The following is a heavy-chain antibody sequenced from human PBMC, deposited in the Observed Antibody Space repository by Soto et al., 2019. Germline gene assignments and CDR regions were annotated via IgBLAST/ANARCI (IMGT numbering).Heavy chain of an antibody. J-gene: IGHJ5*01. CDR3: GKMLTSTSGHSDFDS. CDR1: GGYLRSDNYF. CDR2: IYYSGSA. Sequence: TLSLTCPVSGGYLRSDNYFWRGMRPPPGKGLEWIGYIYYSGSAYYNPSLERRITMSVDTSKKQFSLKLTSVTAADTAVFVCGKMLTSTSGHSDFDSWGQGTLVTVSS. V-gene: IGHV4-30-4*01. D-gene: IGHD5-18*01.